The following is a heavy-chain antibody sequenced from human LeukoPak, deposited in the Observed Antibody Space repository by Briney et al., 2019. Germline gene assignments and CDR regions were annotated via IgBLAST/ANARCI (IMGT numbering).Heavy chain of an antibody. CDR3: ARGVRDREYSSSWLTYNWFDP. J-gene: IGHJ5*02. D-gene: IGHD6-13*01. CDR1: GGSISSGSYY. Sequence: SETLSLTCTVSGGSISSGSYYWSWIRQPAGKGLEWIGRIYTSGSTNYNPSPKSRVTMSVDTSKNQFSLKLSSVTAADTAVYYCARGVRDREYSSSWLTYNWFDPWGQGTLVTVSS. CDR2: IYTSGST. V-gene: IGHV4-61*02.